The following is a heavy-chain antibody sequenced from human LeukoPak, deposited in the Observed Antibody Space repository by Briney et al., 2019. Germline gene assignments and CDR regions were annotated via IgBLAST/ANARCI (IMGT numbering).Heavy chain of an antibody. CDR3: ARAYSSSWSDDAFDI. V-gene: IGHV1-69*05. CDR1: GGTFSSYA. J-gene: IGHJ3*02. D-gene: IGHD6-13*01. Sequence: ASVKVSCKASGGTFSSYAISWVRQAPGQGLEWMGGIIPIFGTANYAQKFQGRVTITRNTSISTAYMELSSLRSEDTAVYYCARAYSSSWSDDAFDIWGQGTMVTVSS. CDR2: IIPIFGTA.